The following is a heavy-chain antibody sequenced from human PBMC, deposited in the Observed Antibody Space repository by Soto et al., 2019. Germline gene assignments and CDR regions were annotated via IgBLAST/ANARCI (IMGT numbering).Heavy chain of an antibody. Sequence: QVQLVQSGAEVKKPGASVKVSCKAPGYTFSSYDINWVRQATGQGLEWMGWMNRNSGNTGYAQKFRGRVTMTRNTSISTAYMELSSLRSEDTAVYYCATAGYCSGGSCSYAFDIWGQGTMVTVSS. CDR3: ATAGYCSGGSCSYAFDI. D-gene: IGHD2-15*01. CDR2: MNRNSGNT. V-gene: IGHV1-8*01. J-gene: IGHJ3*02. CDR1: GYTFSSYD.